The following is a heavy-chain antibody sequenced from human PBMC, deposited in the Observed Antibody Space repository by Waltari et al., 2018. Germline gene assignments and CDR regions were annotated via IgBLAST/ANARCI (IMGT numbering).Heavy chain of an antibody. CDR2: IYTSGST. Sequence: QVQLQESGPGLVKPSETLSLTCTVSGGSISSYYWSWIRQPAGKRLEWIGRIYTSGSTNYNPSLNSRVTMSVETSKNQFSLKLSSVTAADTAVYYCARSFFLPTVTTGPDYYYYYMDVWGKGTTVTISS. D-gene: IGHD4-4*01. V-gene: IGHV4-4*07. CDR1: GGSISSYY. CDR3: ARSFFLPTVTTGPDYYYYYMDV. J-gene: IGHJ6*03.